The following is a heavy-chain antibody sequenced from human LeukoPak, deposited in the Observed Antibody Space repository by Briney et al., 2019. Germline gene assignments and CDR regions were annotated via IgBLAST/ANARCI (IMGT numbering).Heavy chain of an antibody. CDR2: IYHSGST. CDR1: GYSIRTAYY. Sequence: SETLSLTCTVSGYSIRTAYYWGWIRQPPGKGLAWIGTIYHSGSTYYNPSLKSRVPISVDTSKNQFSLKLSSVTAADTAVYYCARVSWFPGTSYYYMDVWGKGTTVTVSS. J-gene: IGHJ6*03. CDR3: ARVSWFPGTSYYYMDV. V-gene: IGHV4-38-2*02. D-gene: IGHD1-1*01.